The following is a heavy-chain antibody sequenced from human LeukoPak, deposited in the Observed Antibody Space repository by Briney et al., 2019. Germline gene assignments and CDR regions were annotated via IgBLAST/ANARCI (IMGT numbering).Heavy chain of an antibody. J-gene: IGHJ4*02. Sequence: ASVKVSCKASGYRFTSYDMHWVRQAPGQGLEWMGIINPSGGSTSYAQRSQGRVAMTRDTSTPTVYMEVNSLTSEDTAVYFCARDGPTAAPFDYWGQGTLVTVSS. V-gene: IGHV1-46*01. CDR1: GYRFTSYD. CDR3: ARDGPTAAPFDY. D-gene: IGHD2-2*01. CDR2: INPSGGST.